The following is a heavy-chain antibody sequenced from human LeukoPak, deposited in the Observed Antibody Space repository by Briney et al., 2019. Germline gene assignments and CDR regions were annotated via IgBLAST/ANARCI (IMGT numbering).Heavy chain of an antibody. J-gene: IGHJ4*02. CDR1: GGSFSGYY. Sequence: SETLSLTCAVYGGSFSGYYWSWIRQPPGKGLEWIGEINHSGSTNYNPSLKSRVTISVDTSKNQFSLKLSSVTAADTAVYYCARGKVWRPKNFDYWGQGTLVTVSS. CDR3: ARGKVWRPKNFDY. D-gene: IGHD1-14*01. V-gene: IGHV4-34*01. CDR2: INHSGST.